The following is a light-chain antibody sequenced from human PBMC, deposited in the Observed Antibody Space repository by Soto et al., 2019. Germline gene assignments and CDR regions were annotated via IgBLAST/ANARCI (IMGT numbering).Light chain of an antibody. Sequence: DIVLTQSPGTLSLSPGERATLSCRASQSVSSNHLAWYQQKPGQSPRLLIYGASTRATGIPVRFSGSGSGTEFTLTISSLQSEDFAVYYCHQYNYWPTFGQGTKVDIK. J-gene: IGKJ1*01. CDR2: GAS. CDR3: HQYNYWPT. CDR1: QSVSSN. V-gene: IGKV3-15*01.